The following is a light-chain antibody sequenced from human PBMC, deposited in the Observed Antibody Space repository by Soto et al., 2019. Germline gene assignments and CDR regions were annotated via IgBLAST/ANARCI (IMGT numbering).Light chain of an antibody. V-gene: IGLV2-14*01. Sequence: QSVLTQPASVSGSPGQSITISCTGTSSDVGGYNYVSWYQQHPGKAPKLMIYEVSNRPSGVSNRFSGSKSGNTASLTISGLLAEDEADYYCISYTSSSTLLVFGGGTKLTVL. CDR3: ISYTSSSTLLV. CDR2: EVS. CDR1: SSDVGGYNY. J-gene: IGLJ2*01.